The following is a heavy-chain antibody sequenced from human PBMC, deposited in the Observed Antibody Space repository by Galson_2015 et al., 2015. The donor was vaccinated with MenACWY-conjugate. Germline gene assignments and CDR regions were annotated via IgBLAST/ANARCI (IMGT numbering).Heavy chain of an antibody. CDR1: GFTFSSHW. CDR3: AVYCSSTRCYGASGGY. Sequence: SLRLSCAAFGFTFSSHWMHWVRQAPGKGLVWVSLIYSDGSSTSYADSVKGRFTISRDNAKNTLYLQMNSLRAEDTAVYYCAVYCSSTRCYGASGGYWGQGTLVTVSS. V-gene: IGHV3-74*01. CDR2: IYSDGSST. D-gene: IGHD2-2*01. J-gene: IGHJ4*02.